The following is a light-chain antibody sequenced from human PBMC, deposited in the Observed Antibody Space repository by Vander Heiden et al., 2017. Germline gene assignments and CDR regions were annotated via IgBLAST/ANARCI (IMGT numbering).Light chain of an antibody. V-gene: IGLV8-61*01. CDR1: PASVSTSYY. CDR3: VLYMGSGIWV. Sequence: QTVVTQDPSFSVPPGGTVTLTCGLSPASVSTSYYPSWYQQNPGQAPRTLIYSTNTRSAVVPDRFAGSILGNKAALTITGAQADDESDYYCVLYMGSGIWVFGGGTKLTVL. J-gene: IGLJ3*02. CDR2: STN.